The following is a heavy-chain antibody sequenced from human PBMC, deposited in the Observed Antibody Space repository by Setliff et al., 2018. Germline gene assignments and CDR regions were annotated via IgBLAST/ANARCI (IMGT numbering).Heavy chain of an antibody. Sequence: SETLSLTCAVYGGSFSGYYWSWIRQPPGKGLEWIGEINHTGSTNYSPSLKSRVTISVDTSKNQFSLNLFSVTAADTAVYYCAGRDYSGGDSWGHGTLVTVSS. CDR1: GGSFSGYY. J-gene: IGHJ5*01. CDR3: AGRDYSGGDS. V-gene: IGHV4-34*01. D-gene: IGHD4-4*01. CDR2: INHTGST.